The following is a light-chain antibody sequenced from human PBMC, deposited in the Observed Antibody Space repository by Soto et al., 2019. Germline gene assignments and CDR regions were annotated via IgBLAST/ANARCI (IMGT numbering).Light chain of an antibody. CDR3: QQYYSYPIT. V-gene: IGKV1-5*03. Sequence: DIEMTQSPSSLSGSVGDRVTITCRASQSLSSWLAWYQQKPGKAPKLLIYKASILESGVPSRFSGSGSGTDFTLTISCLQSEDFATYYCQQYYSYPITFGQGTRLEIK. CDR2: KAS. CDR1: QSLSSW. J-gene: IGKJ5*01.